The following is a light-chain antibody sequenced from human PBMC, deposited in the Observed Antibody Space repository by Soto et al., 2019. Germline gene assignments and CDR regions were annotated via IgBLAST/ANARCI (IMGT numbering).Light chain of an antibody. CDR1: SSDVGGYNY. Sequence: QSALTQPASVSGSPGQSITISCTGTSSDVGGYNYVSWYQQHPGKAPKLMIYDVSNRPSGVSNRFSGSKSGNTASLTISGLQAEDEADYYCSSYTSSSTFDDFGTGTKVTVL. CDR3: SSYTSSSTFDD. J-gene: IGLJ1*01. CDR2: DVS. V-gene: IGLV2-14*01.